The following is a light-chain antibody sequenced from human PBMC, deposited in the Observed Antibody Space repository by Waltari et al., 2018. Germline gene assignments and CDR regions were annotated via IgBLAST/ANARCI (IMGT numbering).Light chain of an antibody. Sequence: EIVLTQSPGTLSLSPGERATLSCRASQTIRESLAWYQQKPGQAPRLLIYGASSRAAGIPDRFSGSGSGTDFSLTISRLEPEDFAVYYCQHYVRLPVTFGQGTTVEIK. CDR1: QTIRES. CDR2: GAS. V-gene: IGKV3-20*01. J-gene: IGKJ1*01. CDR3: QHYVRLPVT.